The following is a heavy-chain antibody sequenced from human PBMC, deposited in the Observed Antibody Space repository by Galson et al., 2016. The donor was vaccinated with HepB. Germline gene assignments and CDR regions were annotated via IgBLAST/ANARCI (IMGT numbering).Heavy chain of an antibody. V-gene: IGHV1-69*13. J-gene: IGHJ4*02. CDR3: ATTQSNLLRGVVLFDY. D-gene: IGHD3-10*01. CDR2: IIPMLNTA. Sequence: SVKVSCKASGGTFSSHGISWVRQAAGQGLEWMGGIIPMLNTANYAQKFQGRVTITADESTRTYYMDLNSLTSEDTAVYYCATTQSNLLRGVVLFDYWGQGTRVTVSA. CDR1: GGTFSSHG.